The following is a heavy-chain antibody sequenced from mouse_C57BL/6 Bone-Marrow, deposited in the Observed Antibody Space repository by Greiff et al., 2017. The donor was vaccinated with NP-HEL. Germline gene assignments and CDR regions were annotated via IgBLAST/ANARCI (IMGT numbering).Heavy chain of an antibody. CDR3: ARVYYGSIGYFDV. J-gene: IGHJ1*03. D-gene: IGHD1-1*01. CDR1: GYTFTDYY. Sequence: QVQLQQSGAELVRPGASVKLSCKASGYTFTDYYINWVKQRPGQGLEWIARIYPGSGNTYYNEKFKGKATLTAENSSSTAYMQLSSLTSEDSAVYFCARVYYGSIGYFDVWGTGTTVTVSS. CDR2: IYPGSGNT. V-gene: IGHV1-76*01.